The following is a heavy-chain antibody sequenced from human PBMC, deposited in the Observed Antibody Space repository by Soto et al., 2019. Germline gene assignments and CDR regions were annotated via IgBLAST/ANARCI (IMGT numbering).Heavy chain of an antibody. CDR2: ISSNGGST. D-gene: IGHD5-12*01. CDR3: VKGGYSGYDPHGEEKYYFDY. Sequence: GGSLRLSCSASGFTFSSYAMHWVRQAPGKGLEYVSAISSNGGSTYYADSVKGRFTISRDNSKNTLYLQMSSLRAEDTAVYYCVKGGYSGYDPHGEEKYYFDYWGQGTLVTVSS. J-gene: IGHJ4*02. V-gene: IGHV3-64D*08. CDR1: GFTFSSYA.